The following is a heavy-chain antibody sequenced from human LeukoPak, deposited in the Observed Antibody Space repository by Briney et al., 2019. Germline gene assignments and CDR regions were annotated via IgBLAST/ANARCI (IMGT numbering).Heavy chain of an antibody. CDR2: VIHSGAT. Sequence: NPSETLSLTCTVYGGSFRGYYWTWIRQSPGKGLQWIGEVIHSGATNYNPSLTSRLIISVDTSRNQLSLKLSSVTAADTAVYYCARGYDSGGYYAYFDYWGQGALVTVSS. CDR3: ARGYDSGGYYAYFDY. J-gene: IGHJ4*02. CDR1: GGSFRGYY. V-gene: IGHV4-34*12. D-gene: IGHD3-22*01.